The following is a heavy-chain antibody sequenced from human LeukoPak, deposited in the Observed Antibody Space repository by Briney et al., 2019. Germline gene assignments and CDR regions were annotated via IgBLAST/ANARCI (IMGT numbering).Heavy chain of an antibody. V-gene: IGHV4-34*01. CDR1: GGSFSGSY. J-gene: IGHJ4*02. D-gene: IGHD3-9*01. Sequence: PSETLSLTCAVSGGSFSGSYWSLIRQPPGKGLEWIGEVDHSGNTYYNPSLQSRVTISVDTSKNQFSLKLSSVTAADTAVYYCARGTGYSSYYFDYWGQGTLVTVSS. CDR2: VDHSGNT. CDR3: ARGTGYSSYYFDY.